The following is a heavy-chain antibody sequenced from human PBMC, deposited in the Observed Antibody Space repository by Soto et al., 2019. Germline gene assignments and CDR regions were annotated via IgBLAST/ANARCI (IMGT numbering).Heavy chain of an antibody. Sequence: PGGSLRLSCAASGFTFSSYGMHWVRQAPGKGLEWVAVIWYDGSNKYYADSVKGRFTISRDNSKNTLYLQMNSLRAEDTAVYYCARGGYYDFWSGYSSDHYYYYGMDVWGQGTAVTVSS. CDR1: GFTFSSYG. CDR3: ARGGYYDFWSGYSSDHYYYYGMDV. V-gene: IGHV3-33*01. J-gene: IGHJ6*02. D-gene: IGHD3-3*01. CDR2: IWYDGSNK.